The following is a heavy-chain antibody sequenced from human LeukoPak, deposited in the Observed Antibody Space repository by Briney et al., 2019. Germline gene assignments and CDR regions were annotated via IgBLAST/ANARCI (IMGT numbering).Heavy chain of an antibody. Sequence: GGSLRLSCAASGFSFGSHWMTRVRLAPGKGLEWVANIKQGGSQKYYVDSVKGRFTISRDDAKSTLFLQMNNVRAEDSALYYCARGPNFGDYVDFLDSWGQGALVTVSS. CDR3: ARGPNFGDYVDFLDS. D-gene: IGHD4-17*01. V-gene: IGHV3-7*01. CDR2: IKQGGSQK. CDR1: GFSFGSHW. J-gene: IGHJ4*02.